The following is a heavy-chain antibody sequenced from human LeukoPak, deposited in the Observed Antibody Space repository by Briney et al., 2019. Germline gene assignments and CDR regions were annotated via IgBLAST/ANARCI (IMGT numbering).Heavy chain of an antibody. J-gene: IGHJ5*02. CDR3: ARDSSGYYSHEYWFDP. CDR2: IIPILGIA. Sequence: SVKVSCKASGGTFSSYTISWVRQAPGQGLEWMGRIIPILGIANYAQKFQGRVTITVDKSTSTAYMELSSLRSEDTAVYYCARDSSGYYSHEYWFDPWGQGTLVTVSS. CDR1: GGTFSSYT. V-gene: IGHV1-69*04. D-gene: IGHD3-22*01.